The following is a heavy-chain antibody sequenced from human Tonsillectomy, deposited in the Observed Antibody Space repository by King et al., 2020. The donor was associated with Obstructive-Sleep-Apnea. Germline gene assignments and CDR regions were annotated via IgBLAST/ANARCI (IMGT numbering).Heavy chain of an antibody. CDR3: ARETSYDILTGYSPGGWFDP. CDR1: GGTFSSYA. J-gene: IGHJ5*02. V-gene: IGHV1-69*01. D-gene: IGHD3-9*01. Sequence: QLVQSGAEVKKPGSSVKVSCKASGGTFSSYAISWVRQAPGQGLEWMGGIIPIFGTANYAQKFQGRVTITADESTSTAYMELSSLRSEDTAVYYCARETSYDILTGYSPGGWFDPWGQGTLVTVSS. CDR2: IIPIFGTA.